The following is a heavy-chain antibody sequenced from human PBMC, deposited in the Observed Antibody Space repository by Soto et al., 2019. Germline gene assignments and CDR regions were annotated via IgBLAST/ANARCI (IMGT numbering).Heavy chain of an antibody. D-gene: IGHD2-15*01. CDR1: GFSFSSYA. J-gene: IGHJ5*02. V-gene: IGHV3-23*01. CDR2: ISGSGATT. Sequence: VQLLESGGGLVQPGGSLRLSCAASGFSFSSYAMSWVRQAPGKGLEWVSAISGSGATTFYADSMKGRFTISRDNSRDTLYLQMNSLRAEDTAVYFCAREQCSPLDRYCSDGGVDWVDPWGQGTLVTVSS. CDR3: AREQCSPLDRYCSDGGVDWVDP.